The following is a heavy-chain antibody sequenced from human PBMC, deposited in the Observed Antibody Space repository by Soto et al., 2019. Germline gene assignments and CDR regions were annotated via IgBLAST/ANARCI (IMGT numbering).Heavy chain of an antibody. CDR2: ISGSGSGT. CDR3: AKEDDYDSSGDDAFDI. CDR1: GFTFSNYA. D-gene: IGHD3-22*01. J-gene: IGHJ3*02. Sequence: GGSLRLSCAASGFTFSNYAMSWVRQAPGKGLEWVSDISGSGSGTYYADSVKGRFTISRDHSKNTLYLQMNSLRAEDTAVYYCAKEDDYDSSGDDAFDIWGQGKMVTV. V-gene: IGHV3-23*01.